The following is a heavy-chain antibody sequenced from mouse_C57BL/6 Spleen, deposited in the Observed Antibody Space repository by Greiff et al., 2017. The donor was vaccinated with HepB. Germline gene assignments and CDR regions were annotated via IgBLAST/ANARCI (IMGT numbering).Heavy chain of an antibody. CDR1: GYTFTSYW. V-gene: IGHV1-72*01. J-gene: IGHJ4*01. CDR2: IDPNSGGT. Sequence: QVQLKQPGAELVKPGASVKLSCKASGYTFTSYWMHWVKQRPGRGLEWIGRIDPNSGGTKYNEKFKSKATLTVDKPSSTAYMQLSSLTSEDSAVYYCARSDGGLGYGSVGYYYAMDYWGQGTSVTVSS. CDR3: ARSDGGLGYGSVGYYYAMDY. D-gene: IGHD1-1*01.